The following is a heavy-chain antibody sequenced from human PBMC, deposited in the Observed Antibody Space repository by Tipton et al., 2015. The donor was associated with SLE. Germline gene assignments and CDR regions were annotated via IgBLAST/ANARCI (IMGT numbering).Heavy chain of an antibody. V-gene: IGHV4-59*11. CDR1: GGSISSHY. CDR2: IYYSGST. CDR3: ARDNVPAAARHGWFDP. J-gene: IGHJ5*02. Sequence: TLSLTCTVSGGSISSHYWSWIRQPPGKGLEWIGYIYYSGSTNYNPSLKSRVTISVDTSKNQFSLKLSSVTAADTAVYYCARDNVPAAARHGWFDPWGQGTLVTASS. D-gene: IGHD6-6*01.